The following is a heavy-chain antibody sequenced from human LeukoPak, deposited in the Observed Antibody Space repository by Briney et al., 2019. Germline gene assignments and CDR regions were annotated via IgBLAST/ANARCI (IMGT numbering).Heavy chain of an antibody. CDR2: IYYSGST. CDR1: GGSVSSGSYY. J-gene: IGHJ4*02. V-gene: IGHV4-61*01. CDR3: ATTHKYNYAEGY. Sequence: SETLSLTCTVSGGSVSSGSYYWSWIRQPPGRGLEWIGYIYYSGSTNYNSSLKSRVTISVDTSENQFSLKLSSVTAADTAVYYCATTHKYNYAEGYWGQGTLVTVSS. D-gene: IGHD5-18*01.